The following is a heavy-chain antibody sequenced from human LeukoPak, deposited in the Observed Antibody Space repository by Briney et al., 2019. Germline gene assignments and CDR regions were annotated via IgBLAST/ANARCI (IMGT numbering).Heavy chain of an antibody. V-gene: IGHV4-30-2*01. CDR2: IYHSGST. D-gene: IGHD6-13*01. J-gene: IGHJ4*02. CDR1: GGSISSGGYS. Sequence: SQTLSLTCAVSGGSISSGGYSWSWIRQPPGKGLEWIGYIYHSGSTYYNPPLKSRVTISVDRSKNQFSLKLSSVTAADTAVYYCARGEGYSSPTFDYWGQGTLVTVSS. CDR3: ARGEGYSSPTFDY.